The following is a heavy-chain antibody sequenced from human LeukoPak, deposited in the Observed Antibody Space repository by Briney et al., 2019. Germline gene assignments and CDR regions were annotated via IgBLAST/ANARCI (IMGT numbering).Heavy chain of an antibody. J-gene: IGHJ2*01. CDR2: ISWNSGSI. V-gene: IGHV3-9*01. CDR3: AKEMVGAPGWYFDL. Sequence: GGSLRLSCAASGFTFDDYAMHWVRQAPGKGLEWVSGISWNSGSIGYADSVKGRFTISRDNAKNSLYLQMNSLRAEDTALYYCAKEMVGAPGWYFDLWGRGTLVTVSS. D-gene: IGHD2-15*01. CDR1: GFTFDDYA.